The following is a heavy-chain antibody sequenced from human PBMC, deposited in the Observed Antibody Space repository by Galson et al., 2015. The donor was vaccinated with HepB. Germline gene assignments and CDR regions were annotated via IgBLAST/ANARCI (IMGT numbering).Heavy chain of an antibody. CDR2: VLPSGSA. D-gene: IGHD5-24*01. V-gene: IGHV4-39*07. J-gene: IGHJ4*02. CDR3: ARLRFERWLQGRGLVDS. Sequence: ETLSLTCTVSGDSIGRSSSYWGWIRQPPGKGLEWIGSVLPSGSAYYKSSPRSRTSVSLDTSKNQFSLSLRSVTAADTAVYYCARLRFERWLQGRGLVDSWGQGTLVTVSS. CDR1: GDSIGRSSSY.